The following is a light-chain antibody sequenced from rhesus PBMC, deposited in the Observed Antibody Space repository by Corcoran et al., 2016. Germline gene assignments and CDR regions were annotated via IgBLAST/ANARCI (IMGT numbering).Light chain of an antibody. J-gene: IGLJ1*01. CDR3: SSYADSNTFI. CDR2: DVT. Sequence: QAALTQPPSASGAPAQSATISCTGTSSDIGGYNYVSWYQQHPGKAPKLMIYDVTKRPSGVSDRFSASKSGNTNSLTISGLQAEDEADYYCSSYADSNTFIFGAGTRLTVL. CDR1: SSDIGGYNY. V-gene: IGLV2-23*01.